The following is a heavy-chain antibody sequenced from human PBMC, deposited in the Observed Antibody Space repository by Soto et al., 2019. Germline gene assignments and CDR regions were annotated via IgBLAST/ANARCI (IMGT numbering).Heavy chain of an antibody. Sequence: ASVKVSCKASGYIFSANYIHWVRQAPGQGLEWLGWINPHSGATNYAQKFLGRVTMSADTSASTAYMDLARLKSDDPAVYYCVGAHALGFSNWFDPWGRGTLVTV. D-gene: IGHD3-10*01. CDR3: VGAHALGFSNWFDP. V-gene: IGHV1-2*02. CDR2: INPHSGAT. J-gene: IGHJ5*02. CDR1: GYIFSANY.